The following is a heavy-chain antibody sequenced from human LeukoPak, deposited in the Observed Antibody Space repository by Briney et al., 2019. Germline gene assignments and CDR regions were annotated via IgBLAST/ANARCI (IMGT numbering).Heavy chain of an antibody. V-gene: IGHV4-61*01. CDR3: ARVAVAGTGPDY. D-gene: IGHD6-13*01. Sequence: PSETLSLTCTVSGGSFSSINYYWSWIRQPPGKGLGWVGFLSYSVHSDYNPSLKSRVTISVDTSKNQFSLRLSSVTAADTAIYYCARVAVAGTGPDYWGQGTLVTVSS. CDR1: GGSFSSINYY. CDR2: LSYSVHS. J-gene: IGHJ4*02.